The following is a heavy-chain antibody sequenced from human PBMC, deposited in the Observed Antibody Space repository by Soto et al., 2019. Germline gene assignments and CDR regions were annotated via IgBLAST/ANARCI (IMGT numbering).Heavy chain of an antibody. D-gene: IGHD3-22*01. J-gene: IGHJ3*02. CDR2: INHSGNT. CDR3: ARSRYYDSSGYRALDAFDI. V-gene: IGHV4-34*01. CDR1: GGSFSDYY. Sequence: SETLSLTCAVYGGSFSDYYWNWIRQPPGKGLEWIGEINHSGNTIRNPSLESRVTISVDTSKKQFSLNLKSVSAADTAVYYCARSRYYDSSGYRALDAFDIWGQGTMVTVSS.